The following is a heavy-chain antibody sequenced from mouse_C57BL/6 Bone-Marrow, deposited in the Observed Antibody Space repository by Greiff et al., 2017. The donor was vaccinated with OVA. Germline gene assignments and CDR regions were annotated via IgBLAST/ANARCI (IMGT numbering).Heavy chain of an antibody. D-gene: IGHD2-4*01. CDR1: GYTFTSYW. Sequence: QVQLQQPGTELVKPGASVKLSCKASGYTFTSYWMHWVKQRPGQGLEWIGNINPSNGGTNYNEKFKSKATLTVDKSSSTAYMQLSSLTSDDSAVYYCARGGYDYYWFAYWGQGTLVTVSA. V-gene: IGHV1-53*01. CDR2: INPSNGGT. CDR3: ARGGYDYYWFAY. J-gene: IGHJ3*01.